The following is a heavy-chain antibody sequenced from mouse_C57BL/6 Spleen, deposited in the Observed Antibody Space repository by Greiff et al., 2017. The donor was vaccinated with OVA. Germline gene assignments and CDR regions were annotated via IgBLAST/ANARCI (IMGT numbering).Heavy chain of an antibody. Sequence: QVQLQQPGAELVKPGASVKMSCKASGYTFTSYWITWVKQRPGQGLEWIGDIYPGSGSTNYNEKFKSKATLTVDTSSSTAYMQLSSLTSEDSAVYYCARGDYYGSSFDYWGQGTTLTVSS. CDR1: GYTFTSYW. CDR3: ARGDYYGSSFDY. J-gene: IGHJ2*01. CDR2: IYPGSGST. V-gene: IGHV1-55*01. D-gene: IGHD1-1*01.